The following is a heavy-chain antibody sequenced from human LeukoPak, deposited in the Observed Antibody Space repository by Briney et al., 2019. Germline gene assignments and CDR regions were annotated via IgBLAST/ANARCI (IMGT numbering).Heavy chain of an antibody. D-gene: IGHD5-24*01. Sequence: PSETLSLTCTVSGGSISSYYWSWIRQPPGKGLEWIGYIYYSGSTNYNPSLKSRVTISVDTSKNQFSLKLSSVTAADTAVYYCARDNIEMATKGSFDYWGQGTLVTVSS. J-gene: IGHJ4*02. V-gene: IGHV4-59*12. CDR1: GGSISSYY. CDR2: IYYSGST. CDR3: ARDNIEMATKGSFDY.